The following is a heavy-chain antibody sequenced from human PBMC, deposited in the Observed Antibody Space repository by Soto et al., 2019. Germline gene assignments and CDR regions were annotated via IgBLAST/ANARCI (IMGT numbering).Heavy chain of an antibody. Sequence: QVQLQESGPGLVKPSETLSLTCTVSGGSISSYYWSWIRQPPRKGLEWIGYIYYSGITNYNPSLKSRITISVDTAKNQFSLTLRSVTAADTAVYYCARHWGFWADYWGQGTLLTVSS. V-gene: IGHV4-59*08. CDR1: GGSISSYY. CDR2: IYYSGIT. D-gene: IGHD3-16*01. J-gene: IGHJ4*02. CDR3: ARHWGFWADY.